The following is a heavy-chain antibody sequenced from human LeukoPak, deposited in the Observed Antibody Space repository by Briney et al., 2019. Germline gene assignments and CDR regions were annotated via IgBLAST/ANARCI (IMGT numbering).Heavy chain of an antibody. CDR1: GYIVSSNH. J-gene: IGHJ4*02. CDR3: ARLTIFGGYYFDY. D-gene: IGHD3-3*01. Sequence: LSGGSLRLSCAASGYIVSSNHMNWVRQTPGKGLEWVSIIYINAGTTHYADSVKGRFTISRDNSQNTVYLQMNSLRAEDTAVYYCARLTIFGGYYFDYWGQGTLVTVSS. V-gene: IGHV3-66*01. CDR2: IYINAGTT.